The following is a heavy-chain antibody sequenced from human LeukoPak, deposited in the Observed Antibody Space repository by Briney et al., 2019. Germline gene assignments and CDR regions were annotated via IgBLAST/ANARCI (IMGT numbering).Heavy chain of an antibody. J-gene: IGHJ4*02. D-gene: IGHD6-13*01. Sequence: ASVKVSCKASGYTFTGYYMHWVRQAPGQGLEWMGWINPKSGGTNYAQKFQGRVTMTRDTSISTAYMELSRLRSDDTAVYYCAREEFGSSSWSAFDYWGQGTLVTVSS. CDR3: AREEFGSSSWSAFDY. CDR1: GYTFTGYY. CDR2: INPKSGGT. V-gene: IGHV1-2*02.